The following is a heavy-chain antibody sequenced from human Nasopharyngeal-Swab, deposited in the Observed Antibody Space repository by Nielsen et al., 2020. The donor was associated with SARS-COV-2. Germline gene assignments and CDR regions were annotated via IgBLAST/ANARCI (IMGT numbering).Heavy chain of an antibody. Sequence: GGSLRLSCAASGFTFSNAWMSWVRQAPGKGLEWVGRIKSKTGGGTTDYAAPVKGRFTISRDDSKNTLYLQMNSLKTEDTAVYYCTTDLHDYGDYDYWGQGTLVTVSS. CDR1: GFTFSNAW. D-gene: IGHD4-17*01. V-gene: IGHV3-15*01. J-gene: IGHJ4*02. CDR2: IKSKTGGGTT. CDR3: TTDLHDYGDYDY.